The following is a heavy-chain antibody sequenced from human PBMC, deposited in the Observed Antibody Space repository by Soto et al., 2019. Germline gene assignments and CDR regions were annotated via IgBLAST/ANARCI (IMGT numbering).Heavy chain of an antibody. D-gene: IGHD6-6*01. J-gene: IGHJ4*02. V-gene: IGHV3-30-3*01. CDR1: GFTFRNYP. CDR3: ARQPVGGVWLNDY. CDR2: TSSDGNLK. Sequence: QVQLEESGGGLVQPGRSLRLSCVASGFTFRNYPVHWVRQAPGKGLEWVAVTSSDGNLKYYADSVKGRFTISRDNSKNTLYLQISSLRIDDTAVYYCARQPVGGVWLNDYWGQVALVTVSS.